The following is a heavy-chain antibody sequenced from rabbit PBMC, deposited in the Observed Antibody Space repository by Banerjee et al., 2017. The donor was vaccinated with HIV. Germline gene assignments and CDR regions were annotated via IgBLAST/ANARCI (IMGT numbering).Heavy chain of an antibody. D-gene: IGHD8-1*01. J-gene: IGHJ3*01. V-gene: IGHV1S40*01. CDR2: IYTGSGST. CDR3: ARSDSGSSYGIDL. Sequence: QSLEESGGGLVQPEGSLTLTCTASGFSFSSSYYMCWVRQAPGKGLEWIGCIYTGSGSTYYASWAKGRFTISKTSSTTVTLQMTSLTAADTATYFCARSDSGSSYGIDLWGQGTLVT. CDR1: GFSFSSSYY.